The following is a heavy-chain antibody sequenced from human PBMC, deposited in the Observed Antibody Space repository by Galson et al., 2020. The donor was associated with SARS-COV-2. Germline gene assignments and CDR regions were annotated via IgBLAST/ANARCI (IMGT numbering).Heavy chain of an antibody. CDR2: IGTAGDT. D-gene: IGHD3-10*01. V-gene: IGHV3-13*01. CDR3: ARGDITMVRGVTTSYYYYYYMDV. Sequence: GGSLRLSCAASGFTFSSYDMHWVRQATGKGLEWVSAIGTAGDTYYPGSVKGRFTISRENAKNSLYLQMNSLRAGDTAVYYCARGDITMVRGVTTSYYYYYYMDVWGKGTTVTVSS. CDR1: GFTFSSYD. J-gene: IGHJ6*03.